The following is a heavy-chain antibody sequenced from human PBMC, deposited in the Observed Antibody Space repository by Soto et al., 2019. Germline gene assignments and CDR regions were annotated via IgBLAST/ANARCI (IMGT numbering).Heavy chain of an antibody. Sequence: SETLSLTCTVSGGSISSGDYYWSWIRQPPGKGLEWIGYIYYSGSTYYNSSLKSRVTISVDTSKNQFSLKLSSVTAADTAVYYCARDLTVDIGAPTEGVFDPWGQGTLVTVSS. V-gene: IGHV4-30-4*01. CDR2: IYYSGST. CDR3: ARDLTVDIGAPTEGVFDP. D-gene: IGHD5-12*01. J-gene: IGHJ5*02. CDR1: GGSISSGDYY.